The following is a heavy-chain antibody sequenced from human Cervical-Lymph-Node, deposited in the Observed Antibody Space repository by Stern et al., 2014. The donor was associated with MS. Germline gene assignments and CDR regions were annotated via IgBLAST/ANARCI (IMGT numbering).Heavy chain of an antibody. J-gene: IGHJ6*02. CDR2: VIPYVNLP. CDR1: GGSSSSQT. Sequence: QVQLVQSGAEVMKPGSSVKVPCKTSGGSSSSQTILWVRQAPGQGLEWMGRVIPYVNLPNCARRFQGRLTLSPDRPTNTVFLELSSLRSEDTAVYYCARSEGSVALEWLYGMDVWGQGTTVIVSS. CDR3: ARSEGSVALEWLYGMDV. V-gene: IGHV1-69*02. D-gene: IGHD3-3*01.